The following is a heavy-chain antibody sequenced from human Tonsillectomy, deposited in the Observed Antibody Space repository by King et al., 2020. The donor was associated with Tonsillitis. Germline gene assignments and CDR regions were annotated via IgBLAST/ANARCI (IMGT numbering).Heavy chain of an antibody. D-gene: IGHD3-10*01. CDR3: ARPPVTMVQGIISSFDI. CDR1: GFSFISYW. Sequence: QLVQSGAEVRKPGESLKISCKTSGFSFISYWIGWVRQRPGKGLEWMGIMYPFNSTARYSPSFQGQVTMSADKSIRTAYLQWTSLKASDTAMYYCARPPVTMVQGIISSFDIWGQGTMVTVSS. CDR2: MYPFNSTA. J-gene: IGHJ3*02. V-gene: IGHV5-51*01.